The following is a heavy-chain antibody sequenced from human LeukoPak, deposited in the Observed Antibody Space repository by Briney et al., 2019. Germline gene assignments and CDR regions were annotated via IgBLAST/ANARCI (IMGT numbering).Heavy chain of an antibody. D-gene: IGHD5-12*01. J-gene: IGHJ5*02. CDR3: ARDRSGRAGYNWFDP. CDR1: GYTFTSYD. V-gene: IGHV1-2*02. Sequence: VASVKVSCKASGYTFTSYDINWVRQAPGQGLEWMGWINPNSGGTNYAQKFQGRVTMTRNTTISTAYMELSSLISDDTAFYFCARDRSGRAGYNWFDPWGQGTLVTVSS. CDR2: INPNSGGT.